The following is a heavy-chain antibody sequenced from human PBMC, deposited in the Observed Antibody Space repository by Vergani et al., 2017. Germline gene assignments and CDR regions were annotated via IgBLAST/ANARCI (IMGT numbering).Heavy chain of an antibody. CDR2: ISGSGGST. V-gene: IGHV3-23*01. CDR1: GFTFNHYA. D-gene: IGHD5-24*01. CDR3: AKANPRKSGYNYLYYYHAMAV. Sequence: EVKLLESGGDLVQPGGSLRLSCAASGFTFNHYAMNWVRQAPGEGLEWVSGISGSGGSTDYAGSVKGRFTISRDSSKDTLYLQMNSLSAGDTAVYYCAKANPRKSGYNYLYYYHAMAVWAQGTTFTVSS. J-gene: IGHJ6*02.